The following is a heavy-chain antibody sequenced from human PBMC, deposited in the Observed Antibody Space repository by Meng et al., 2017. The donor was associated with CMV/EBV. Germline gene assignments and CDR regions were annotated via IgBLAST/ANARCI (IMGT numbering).Heavy chain of an antibody. V-gene: IGHV3-21*01. CDR1: GFTSNGYS. J-gene: IGHJ4*02. Sequence: LVEVGAALVTLVWSSRLSCAVSGFTSNGYSLNGVRQAPGKGLEWVSSISSSSSYIYYADSVKGRFTSSRDNAKNSLYLQMNSLRAEDTAVYYCARGGYWGQGTLVTVS. CDR3: ARGGY. CDR2: ISSSSSYI.